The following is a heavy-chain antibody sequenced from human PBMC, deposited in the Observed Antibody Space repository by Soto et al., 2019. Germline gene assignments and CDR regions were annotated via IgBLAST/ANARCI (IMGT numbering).Heavy chain of an antibody. D-gene: IGHD3-3*01. CDR3: GRDLPRDYDSLRYYYYYMDV. J-gene: IGHJ6*03. CDR2: MNPNSGNT. Sequence: ASVKVSCKASGYTFTSYDINWVRQATGQGLEWMGWMNPNSGNTGYAQKFQGRGTMTRNTSISTAYMELSSLRSEDTAVYYCGRDLPRDYDSLRYYYYYMDVWGKGTTVTVSS. CDR1: GYTFTSYD. V-gene: IGHV1-8*01.